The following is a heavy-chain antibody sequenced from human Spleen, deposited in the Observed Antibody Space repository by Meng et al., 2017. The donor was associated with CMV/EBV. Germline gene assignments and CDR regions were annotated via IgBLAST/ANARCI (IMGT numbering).Heavy chain of an antibody. J-gene: IGHJ4*02. D-gene: IGHD2-2*01. V-gene: IGHV4-34*01. CDR1: GGSIRDYY. CDR3: ARGPEVIVVVPPTD. CDR2: VIHGGTT. Sequence: SETLSLTCTVSGGSIRDYYWSWVRQPPGMGLEWIGEVIHGGTTNYNPSLKNRVTMSVDTSRNQVSLKLRAVTAADTAVYYCARGPEVIVVVPPTDWGQGTLVTVSS.